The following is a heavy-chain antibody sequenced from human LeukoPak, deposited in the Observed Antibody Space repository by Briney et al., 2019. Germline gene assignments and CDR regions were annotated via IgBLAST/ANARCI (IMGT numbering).Heavy chain of an antibody. CDR3: ARGRRDDFWSGYSLYYFDY. D-gene: IGHD3-3*01. CDR1: GGSFSGYY. Sequence: SETLSLTCAVYGGSFSGYYWSWIRQPPGKGLEWIGEVNHSGSTNYNPPLKSRVSISVDTSKNQFSLRLNSVTAADTAVYYCARGRRDDFWSGYSLYYFDYWGQGTLVTVSS. V-gene: IGHV4-34*01. CDR2: VNHSGST. J-gene: IGHJ4*02.